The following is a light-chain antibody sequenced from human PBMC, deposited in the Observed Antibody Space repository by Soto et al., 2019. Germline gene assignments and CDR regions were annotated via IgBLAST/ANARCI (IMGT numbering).Light chain of an antibody. J-gene: IGKJ4*01. CDR2: KAS. CDR1: QGISPW. Sequence: DIQMTQSPSTLSASVGDSVTITCRASQGISPWLAWYQQKPGKAPTLLIYKASSLEGGVPSRFSGSGSGTDFNITISSLQPDDFATYYCQRYNTYPLTFGGGTTVEIK. CDR3: QRYNTYPLT. V-gene: IGKV1-5*03.